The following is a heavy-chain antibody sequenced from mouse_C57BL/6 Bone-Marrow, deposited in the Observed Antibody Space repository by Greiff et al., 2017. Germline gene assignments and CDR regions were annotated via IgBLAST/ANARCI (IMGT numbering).Heavy chain of an antibody. D-gene: IGHD1-1*01. Sequence: VQLQQSGAELVRPGTSVKVSCKASGYAFTNYLIEWVKQRPGQGLEWIGVINPGSGGTNYNEKFKGKATLTADKSSSTAYMQLSSLTSEDSAVYFWARWGFYYYGYFDYWGQGTTLTVSS. CDR3: ARWGFYYYGYFDY. V-gene: IGHV1-54*01. CDR1: GYAFTNYL. J-gene: IGHJ2*01. CDR2: INPGSGGT.